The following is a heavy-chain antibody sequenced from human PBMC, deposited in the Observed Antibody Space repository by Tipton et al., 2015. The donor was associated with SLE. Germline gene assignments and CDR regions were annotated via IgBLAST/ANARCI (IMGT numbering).Heavy chain of an antibody. CDR2: INHSGST. CDR1: GGSISTYY. J-gene: IGHJ4*02. V-gene: IGHV4-34*01. Sequence: TLSLTCTVSGGSISTYYWSWIRQPPGKGLEWIGEINHSGSTNYNPSLKSRVTISVDTSKNQFSLKLTSVTAADTAVYFCARFDYSNWDDYWGQGTLVTVSS. D-gene: IGHD4-11*01. CDR3: ARFDYSNWDDY.